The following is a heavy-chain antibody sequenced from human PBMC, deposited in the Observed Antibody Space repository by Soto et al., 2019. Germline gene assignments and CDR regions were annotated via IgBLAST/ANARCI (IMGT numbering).Heavy chain of an antibody. CDR1: GGSISSYY. Sequence: QVQLQESGPGLVKPSETLSLTCTVSGGSISSYYWSWIRQPPGKGLEWIGYIYYSGSTNYNPSLKSRVTISVDTSKNQFSLKLSSVTAADTAVYYCARVSRPSSWYFWFDPWGQGTLVTVSS. J-gene: IGHJ5*02. D-gene: IGHD6-13*01. CDR3: ARVSRPSSWYFWFDP. CDR2: IYYSGST. V-gene: IGHV4-59*01.